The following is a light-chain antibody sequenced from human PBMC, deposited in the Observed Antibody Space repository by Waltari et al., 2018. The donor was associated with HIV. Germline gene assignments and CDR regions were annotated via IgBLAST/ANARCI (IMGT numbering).Light chain of an antibody. CDR3: QQSYTLPNS. CDR2: GAS. J-gene: IGKJ2*03. Sequence: DIQMTQSPSSLSASIGDRVTIICRASQAINNYLNWYYQKPGKAPKLLIYGASSLQSGVPSRFRASGSGTDFTLTISSLQAEDFATYYCQQSYTLPNSFGQGTKLEIK. V-gene: IGKV1-39*01. CDR1: QAINNY.